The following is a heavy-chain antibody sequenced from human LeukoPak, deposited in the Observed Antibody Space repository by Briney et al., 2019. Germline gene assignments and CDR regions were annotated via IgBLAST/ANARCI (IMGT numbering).Heavy chain of an antibody. CDR3: ARESVVIPAASDY. V-gene: IGHV4-30-4*01. J-gene: IGHJ4*02. D-gene: IGHD2-2*01. Sequence: SETLSLTCTVSGGSISSDDYYWSWIRQPPGKGLEWIGYIYYSGSTYYNPSLKSRLTISVDTSKNQFSLKLSSVTSADTAVYYCARESVVIPAASDYWGQGTLVTVSS. CDR1: GGSISSDDYY. CDR2: IYYSGST.